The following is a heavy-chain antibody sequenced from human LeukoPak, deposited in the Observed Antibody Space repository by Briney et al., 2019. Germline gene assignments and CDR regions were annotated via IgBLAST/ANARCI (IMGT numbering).Heavy chain of an antibody. CDR2: ISYDGSNK. J-gene: IGHJ4*02. Sequence: PGGSLRLSCAASGFTFSSYGMHWVRQAPGKGLEWVAVISYDGSNKYYADSVKGRFTISGDNSKNTLYLQMNSLRAEDTAVYYCAKAEAYYDFWSGYYFDYWGQGTLVTVSS. CDR1: GFTFSSYG. D-gene: IGHD3-3*01. CDR3: AKAEAYYDFWSGYYFDY. V-gene: IGHV3-30*18.